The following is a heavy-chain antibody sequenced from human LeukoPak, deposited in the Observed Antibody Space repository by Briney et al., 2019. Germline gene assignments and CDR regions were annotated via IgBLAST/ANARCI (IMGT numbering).Heavy chain of an antibody. J-gene: IGHJ4*02. D-gene: IGHD6-13*01. V-gene: IGHV3-30*18. Sequence: GGSLRLSCAASGFTFSSYGMHWVRQAPGKGLEWVAVISYDGSNKYYADSVKGRFTISRDNSKNTLYLQMNSLRAEDTAVYYCAKDRRGIAAAGYFDYWGQGTLVTVSS. CDR3: AKDRRGIAAAGYFDY. CDR1: GFTFSSYG. CDR2: ISYDGSNK.